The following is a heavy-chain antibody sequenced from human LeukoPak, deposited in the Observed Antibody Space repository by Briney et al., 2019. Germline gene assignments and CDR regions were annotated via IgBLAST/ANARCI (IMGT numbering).Heavy chain of an antibody. D-gene: IGHD2-2*01. CDR3: AKDGEGYCSSTSCLGFDY. CDR2: ISGTGGYT. J-gene: IGHJ4*02. Sequence: QSGGSLRLSCAASGFIFTSYAMSWVRQAPGKGLEWVSAISGTGGYTYYADSVKGRFTISRDNSKNTLYLQMSSLRAEDTAVYYCAKDGEGYCSSTSCLGFDYWGQGTLVTVSS. CDR1: GFIFTSYA. V-gene: IGHV3-23*01.